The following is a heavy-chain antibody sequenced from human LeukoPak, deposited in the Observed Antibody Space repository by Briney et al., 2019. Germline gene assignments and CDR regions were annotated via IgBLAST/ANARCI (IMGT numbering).Heavy chain of an antibody. CDR1: GGSFSGYY. CDR2: INHSGST. Sequence: KPSETLSLTCAVYGGSFSGYYWSWIRQPPGKGLEWIGEINHSGSTNYNPSLKSRVTISVDTSKNQFSLKLSSVTAADTAVYYCARDYYDSSGYSNGYAFDIWGQGTMVTVSS. CDR3: ARDYYDSSGYSNGYAFDI. D-gene: IGHD3-22*01. V-gene: IGHV4-34*01. J-gene: IGHJ3*02.